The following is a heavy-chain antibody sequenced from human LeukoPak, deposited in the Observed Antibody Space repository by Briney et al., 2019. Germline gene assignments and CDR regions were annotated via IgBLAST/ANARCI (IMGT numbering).Heavy chain of an antibody. V-gene: IGHV3-7*01. Sequence: GGSLRLSCAASGFTFSSYWMSWVRQAPGKGLEWVANIKQDGSEKYYVDSVKGRFTISRDNTKNSLYLQMNSLRAEDTAVYYCAREGSYGDWGQGFDYWGQGTLVTVSS. CDR2: IKQDGSEK. J-gene: IGHJ4*02. CDR3: AREGSYGDWGQGFDY. CDR1: GFTFSSYW. D-gene: IGHD4-17*01.